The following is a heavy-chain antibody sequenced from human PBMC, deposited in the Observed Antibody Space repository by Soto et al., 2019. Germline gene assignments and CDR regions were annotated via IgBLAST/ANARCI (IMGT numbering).Heavy chain of an antibody. CDR1: GFSLSNGRMG. Sequence: QVTLKESGPVLVKPTETLTLTCTVSGFSLSNGRMGVSWIRQPPGKPLEWLAHFFSDVERSYSASMQSRLTLSKDTSVSKVVLTMTNMDPVDTATYYCARMYGDYNYYALDVWGQGTTVTVSS. CDR3: ARMYGDYNYYALDV. J-gene: IGHJ6*02. D-gene: IGHD4-17*01. V-gene: IGHV2-26*01. CDR2: FFSDVER.